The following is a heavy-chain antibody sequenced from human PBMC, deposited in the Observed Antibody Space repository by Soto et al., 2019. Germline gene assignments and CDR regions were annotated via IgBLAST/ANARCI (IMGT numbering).Heavy chain of an antibody. CDR1: GYKFIDYW. D-gene: IGHD3-22*01. CDR3: VRTSGGEYYDSRQYYHSY. V-gene: IGHV5-51*01. CDR2: IYPGDFDI. Sequence: GESLKISCKGSGYKFIDYWIGWVRQVPGKGLEWVGSIYPGDFDIKYRPSFQGQVTISADKSTTTAYLQWNSLQASDTAMYYCVRTSGGEYYDSRQYYHSYWGQGTLVTVSS. J-gene: IGHJ4*02.